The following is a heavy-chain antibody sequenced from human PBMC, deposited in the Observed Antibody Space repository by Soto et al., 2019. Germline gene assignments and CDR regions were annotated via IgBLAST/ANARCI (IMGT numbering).Heavy chain of an antibody. J-gene: IGHJ4*02. CDR1: GGTFGSYT. CDR2: IIPILGIA. CDR3: ARDTGRFGELLTFDY. Sequence: GASVAVSCKASGGTFGSYTSSWVRQAPGQGLEWMGRIIPILGIANYAQKFQGRVTITADKSTSTAYMELSSLRSEDTAVYYCARDTGRFGELLTFDYWGQGTLVTVSS. D-gene: IGHD3-10*01. V-gene: IGHV1-69*04.